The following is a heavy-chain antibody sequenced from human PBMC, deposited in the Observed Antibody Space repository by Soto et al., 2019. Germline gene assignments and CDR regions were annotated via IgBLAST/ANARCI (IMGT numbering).Heavy chain of an antibody. CDR3: ARDGTLYDSSGYYYLY. CDR1: GGTFSRYS. J-gene: IGHJ4*02. Sequence: SVNVSCKSSGGTFSRYSISWGRQAPGQGLECMGGIIPLFAKANYAQKFQGRVTITADESTSTAYMELSSLRSEDTAVYYCARDGTLYDSSGYYYLYWGQGTLVTVSS. CDR2: IIPLFAKA. V-gene: IGHV1-69*13. D-gene: IGHD3-22*01.